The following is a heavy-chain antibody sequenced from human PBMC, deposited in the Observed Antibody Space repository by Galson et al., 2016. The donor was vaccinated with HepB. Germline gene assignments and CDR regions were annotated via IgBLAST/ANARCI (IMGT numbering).Heavy chain of an antibody. CDR1: GFSLSNYH. J-gene: IGHJ3*02. Sequence: SLRLYCAASGFSLSNYHMHWVRQAPGKGLEWVAAISFDGGEEYYIDSVKGRFVISRDSSKNTLYLQMNSLRAEDTAVYYCAKDYDHGDPRAFDTWGQGTMVTVSS. D-gene: IGHD3-16*01. CDR2: ISFDGGEE. CDR3: AKDYDHGDPRAFDT. V-gene: IGHV3-30*18.